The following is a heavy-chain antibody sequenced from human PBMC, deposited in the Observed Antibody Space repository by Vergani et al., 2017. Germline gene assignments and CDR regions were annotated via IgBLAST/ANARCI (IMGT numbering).Heavy chain of an antibody. Sequence: QVQLVESGGGVVQPGRSLRLPCAAPGFTFSSYAMHWVRQAPGKGLEGVAFIWYDGSKEYYADSVKGRFTISRDNSKNTLYLQMNNLRAADTAVYYCARSGYCAHGVCYMTYYYYMDVWGKGTAVTVSS. CDR3: ARSGYCAHGVCYMTYYYYMDV. V-gene: IGHV3-33*08. D-gene: IGHD2-8*01. CDR2: IWYDGSKE. J-gene: IGHJ6*03. CDR1: GFTFSSYA.